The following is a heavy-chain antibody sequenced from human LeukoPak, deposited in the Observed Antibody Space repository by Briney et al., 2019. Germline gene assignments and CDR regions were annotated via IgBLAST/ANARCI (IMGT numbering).Heavy chain of an antibody. V-gene: IGHV1-18*01. CDR2: ISGHSGNT. CDR3: ARDFAWGSGGAPIDDNWLDP. CDR1: GYTFTSYG. D-gene: IGHD7-27*01. J-gene: IGHJ5*02. Sequence: EGSVKVSCKASGYTFTSYGISWVRQAPGHGLEWMGWISGHSGNTNYAQKFQDRATMTTDTSTSTAYMELRSLRFDDTAVYYCARDFAWGSGGAPIDDNWLDPWGQGILVTVSS.